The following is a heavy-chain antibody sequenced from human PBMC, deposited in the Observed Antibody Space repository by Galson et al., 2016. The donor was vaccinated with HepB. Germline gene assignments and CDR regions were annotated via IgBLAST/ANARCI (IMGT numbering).Heavy chain of an antibody. CDR2: IQRDGSEA. D-gene: IGHD3-10*01. CDR3: ARDNTHYAPGSYFDAFDI. J-gene: IGHJ3*02. V-gene: IGHV3-7*03. Sequence: SLRLSCAASGFTFGSYWMTWVRQAPGQGLEWVANIQRDGSEATYVDSVKARFTNSRDNAKNSLHPQMNSLRVEDRAVYYCARDNTHYAPGSYFDAFDIWGQGTMVTVSS. CDR1: GFTFGSYW.